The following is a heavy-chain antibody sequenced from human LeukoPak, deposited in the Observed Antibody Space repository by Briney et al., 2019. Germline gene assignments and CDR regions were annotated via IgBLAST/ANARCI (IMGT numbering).Heavy chain of an antibody. D-gene: IGHD1-14*01. Sequence: GGSLRLSCAASGFTFSSSVMTWVRQAPGKGLEWVSSITGSDETTYYADSVKGRFAISRDNSQNTLHLHMTSLRGEDTAIYYCAKHPTGFPNWFGPWGQGTLVTLSS. CDR1: GFTFSSSV. CDR2: ITGSDETT. J-gene: IGHJ5*02. CDR3: AKHPTGFPNWFGP. V-gene: IGHV3-23*01.